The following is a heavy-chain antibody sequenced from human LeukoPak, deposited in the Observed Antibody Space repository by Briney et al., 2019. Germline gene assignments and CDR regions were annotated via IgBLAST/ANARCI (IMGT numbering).Heavy chain of an antibody. CDR1: GYSFTSHY. D-gene: IGHD6-19*01. J-gene: IGHJ6*03. V-gene: IGHV7-4-1*02. Sequence: ASVKVSCKASGYSFTSHYMHWVRQAPGQGLEWMGWINTNTGNPTYAQGFTGRFVFSLDTSVSTAYLQISSLKAEDTAVYYCARDPGQWLATPLGPYYYYYYMDVWGKGTTVTVSS. CDR2: INTNTGNP. CDR3: ARDPGQWLATPLGPYYYYYYMDV.